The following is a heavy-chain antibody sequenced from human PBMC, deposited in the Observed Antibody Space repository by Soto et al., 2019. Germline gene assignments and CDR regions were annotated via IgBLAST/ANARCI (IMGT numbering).Heavy chain of an antibody. CDR1: GFTFSGSA. J-gene: IGHJ6*02. D-gene: IGHD5-18*01. V-gene: IGHV3-73*01. CDR3: TRLKDTAMVTLNYYYYYGTDV. CDR2: IRSKANSYAT. Sequence: GGSLRLSCAASGFTFSGSAMHWVRQASGKGLEWVGRIRSKANSYATAYAASVKGRFTISRDDSKNTAYLQMNSLKTEDTAVYYCTRLKDTAMVTLNYYYYYGTDVRGQGTTVTVSS.